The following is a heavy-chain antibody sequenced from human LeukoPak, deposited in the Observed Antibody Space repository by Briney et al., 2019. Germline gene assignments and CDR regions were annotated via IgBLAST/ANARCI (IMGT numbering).Heavy chain of an antibody. CDR3: ARRPRLGVVVPAASWGYFDY. D-gene: IGHD2-2*01. CDR1: GGSISSSSYY. J-gene: IGHJ4*02. Sequence: SETLSLTCTVSGGSISSSSYYWGWIRQPPGKGLEWIGSIYYSGSTYYNPSLKSRVTISVDTSKNQFSLKLSSVTAADTAVYYCARRPRLGVVVPAASWGYFDYWGQGTLVTVSS. CDR2: IYYSGST. V-gene: IGHV4-39*07.